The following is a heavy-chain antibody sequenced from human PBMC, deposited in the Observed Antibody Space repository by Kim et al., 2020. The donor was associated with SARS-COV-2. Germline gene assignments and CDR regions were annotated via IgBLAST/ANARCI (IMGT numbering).Heavy chain of an antibody. J-gene: IGHJ4*02. CDR1: GFTFSSYG. CDR3: ARAGDVLLWFGEIY. D-gene: IGHD3-10*01. Sequence: GGSLRLSCAASGFTFSSYGMHWVRQAPGKGLEWVAVISYDGSNKYYADSVKGRFTISRDNSKNTLYLQMNSLRAEDTAVYYCARAGDVLLWFGEIYWGQGTLVTVSS. CDR2: ISYDGSNK. V-gene: IGHV3-33*05.